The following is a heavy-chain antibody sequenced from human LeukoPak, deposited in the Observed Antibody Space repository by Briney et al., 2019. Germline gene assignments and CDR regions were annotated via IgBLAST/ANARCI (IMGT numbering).Heavy chain of an antibody. J-gene: IGHJ5*02. Sequence: PGGSLRLSCAASGFTFRSYAMSWVRQAPGKGLEWVAAIGGAADRTYYADSVKGRFTISRDNSKSMLYLRMNNLRAEDTALYYCAKDRSTNEYAHNWFDPWGQGTLVTVSS. CDR1: GFTFRSYA. D-gene: IGHD2-8*01. V-gene: IGHV3-23*01. CDR3: AKDRSTNEYAHNWFDP. CDR2: IGGAADRT.